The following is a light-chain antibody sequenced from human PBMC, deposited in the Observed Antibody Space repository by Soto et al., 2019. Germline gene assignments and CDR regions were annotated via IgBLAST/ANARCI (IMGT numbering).Light chain of an antibody. CDR2: LGS. J-gene: IGKJ4*01. CDR3: LQAVQLPPT. CDR1: QSLVYSNGYNY. Sequence: DIVMTQSPLSLAVTPGEPASIPCRSSQSLVYSNGYNYLDWYVQKAGQSPQLLIYLGSNRASGVPDRFSGSGSGTDFTLKISRVEAEDVGVYYCLQAVQLPPTFGGGTKVEIK. V-gene: IGKV2-28*01.